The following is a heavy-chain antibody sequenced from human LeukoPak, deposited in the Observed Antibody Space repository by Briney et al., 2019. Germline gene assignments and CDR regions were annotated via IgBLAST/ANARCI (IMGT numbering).Heavy chain of an antibody. J-gene: IGHJ4*02. CDR1: GFTFSSYG. D-gene: IGHD6-13*01. Sequence: GGSLRLSCAASGFTFSSYGMHWVRQAPGKGLEWVAVISYDGSNKYYADSVKGRFTISRDNSKNTLYLQMNSLRAEDTAVYYCAKTRLGYSSSWPFDYWGQGTLVTVSS. CDR3: AKTRLGYSSSWPFDY. V-gene: IGHV3-30*18. CDR2: ISYDGSNK.